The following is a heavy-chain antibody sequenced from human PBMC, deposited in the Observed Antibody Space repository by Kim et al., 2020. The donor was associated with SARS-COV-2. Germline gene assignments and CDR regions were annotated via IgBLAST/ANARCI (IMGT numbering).Heavy chain of an antibody. D-gene: IGHD5-12*01. V-gene: IGHV3-9*01. Sequence: SVKGRFTTSRDNAKKSLDLQMNSLGAEDTALYYCAKDIYSGYALYYYGMDVWGQGTTVTVSS. CDR3: AKDIYSGYALYYYGMDV. J-gene: IGHJ6*02.